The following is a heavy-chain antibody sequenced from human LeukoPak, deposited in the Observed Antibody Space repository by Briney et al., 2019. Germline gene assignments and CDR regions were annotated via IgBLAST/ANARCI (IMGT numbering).Heavy chain of an antibody. CDR1: GFTFSSHE. V-gene: IGHV3-48*03. CDR2: IGTSGSAM. CDR3: AREVKTASGTWWFDA. Sequence: GGSLRLSCAPSGFTFSSHEMNWVRQTPGKGLEWVAYIGTSGSAMYYADSVKARFTISRDNARDSLYLQMNSLRAEDTAVYYCAREVKTASGTWWFDAWGQGTLVTVSS. D-gene: IGHD6-13*01. J-gene: IGHJ5*02.